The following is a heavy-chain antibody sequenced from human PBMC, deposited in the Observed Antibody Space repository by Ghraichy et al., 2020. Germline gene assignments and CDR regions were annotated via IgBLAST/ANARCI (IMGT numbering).Heavy chain of an antibody. CDR3: ARGYYGSSGHYYFDY. CDR2: ISYDGNNE. J-gene: IGHJ4*02. V-gene: IGHV3-30-3*01. CDR1: GFTFSAYA. Sequence: GGSLRLSCAASGFTFSAYAMHWVRQAPGKGLEWVAVISYDGNNEYYADSVKGRFTISRDNSKNTLYLQMNSLRPEDTAVYYCARGYYGSSGHYYFDYWGQGTLVTFSS. D-gene: IGHD3-22*01.